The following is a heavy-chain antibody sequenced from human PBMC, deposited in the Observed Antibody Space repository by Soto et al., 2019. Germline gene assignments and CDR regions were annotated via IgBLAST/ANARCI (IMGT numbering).Heavy chain of an antibody. V-gene: IGHV1-3*01. J-gene: IGHJ4*02. Sequence: QVQLVQSGAEVKKPGASVKVSCKASGYTFPSYAMHWVRQAPGQRLEWMGWINAGNGNTKYSQKFQGRVTITTDTSARADYKELSRLRAEETAVYYCARSDGPRGDYWGQGTLVTVSS. CDR2: INAGNGNT. CDR1: GYTFPSYA. D-gene: IGHD3-10*01. CDR3: ARSDGPRGDY.